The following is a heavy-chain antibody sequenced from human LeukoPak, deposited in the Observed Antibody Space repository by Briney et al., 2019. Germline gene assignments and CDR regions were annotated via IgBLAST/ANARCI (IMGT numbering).Heavy chain of an antibody. CDR1: GVSVGSGGYS. V-gene: IGHV4-30-2*02. D-gene: IGHD3-10*01. CDR2: IYHSGSS. J-gene: IGHJ4*02. Sequence: SQTLSLTCAVSGVSVGSGGYSWSWIRQPPGKGLEWIGYIYHSGSSYYNPSLKSRVTIPMDRSKNQFSLKLSSVTAADTAVYYCARSELLWFGGVNSGFDYWGQGTLVTVSS. CDR3: ARSELLWFGGVNSGFDY.